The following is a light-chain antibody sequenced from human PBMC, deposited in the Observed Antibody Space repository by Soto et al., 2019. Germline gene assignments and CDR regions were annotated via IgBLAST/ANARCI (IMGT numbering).Light chain of an antibody. CDR2: EVN. V-gene: IGLV2-14*01. J-gene: IGLJ1*01. CDR1: SSDIGAYDY. CDR3: FSFTTTFYV. Sequence: QSALTQPASLSGSPGQSITISCTGTSSDIGAYDYVSWFQQHPGKAPKLMISEVNNRPSGVSNRFSGSKSGNTAYLTISGLQVEDEAEYFCFSFTTTFYVFGSGTKVTVL.